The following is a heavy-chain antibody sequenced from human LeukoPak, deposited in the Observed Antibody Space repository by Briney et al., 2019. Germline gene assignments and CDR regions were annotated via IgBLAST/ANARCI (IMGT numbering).Heavy chain of an antibody. D-gene: IGHD3-9*01. V-gene: IGHV1-2*02. Sequence: ASVKVSCKASGGTFSSYAISWVRQAPGQGLEWMGWINPNSGGTNYAQKFQGRVTMTRDTSISTAYMELSRLRSDDTAVYYCAREGYYDIGLDYWGQGTLVTVSS. CDR3: AREGYYDIGLDY. J-gene: IGHJ4*02. CDR1: GGTFSSYA. CDR2: INPNSGGT.